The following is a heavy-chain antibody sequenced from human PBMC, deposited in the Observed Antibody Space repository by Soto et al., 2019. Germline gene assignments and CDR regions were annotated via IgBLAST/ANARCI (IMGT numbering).Heavy chain of an antibody. J-gene: IGHJ3*02. Sequence: GESLKISCKGSGYSLTSYWIGWVRQMPGKGLEWMGIIYPGDSDTRYSPSFQGQVTISADKSISTAYLQWSSLKASDTAMYYCARSGRGYCSSTSCYQFYDFWSGYPDDAFDIWAKGQWSPSPQ. CDR3: ARSGRGYCSSTSCYQFYDFWSGYPDDAFDI. D-gene: IGHD2-2*01. CDR1: GYSLTSYW. CDR2: IYPGDSDT. V-gene: IGHV5-51*01.